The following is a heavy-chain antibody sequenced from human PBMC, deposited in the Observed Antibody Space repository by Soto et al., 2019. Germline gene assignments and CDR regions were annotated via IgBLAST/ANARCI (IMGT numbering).Heavy chain of an antibody. D-gene: IGHD3-3*01. V-gene: IGHV3-7*02. Sequence: GGSLRLSCAASGFTFSSYWMSWVRQAPGKGLEWVANIKQDGSEKYYVDSVKGRFTISRDNAKNSLYLQMNSLRAEDTAVYYCARTPPPYYDFWSGYSLRRFDYWGQGTLVTVSS. CDR2: IKQDGSEK. CDR3: ARTPPPYYDFWSGYSLRRFDY. CDR1: GFTFSSYW. J-gene: IGHJ4*02.